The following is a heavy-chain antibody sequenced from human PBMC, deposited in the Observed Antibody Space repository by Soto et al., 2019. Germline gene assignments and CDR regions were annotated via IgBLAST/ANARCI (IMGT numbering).Heavy chain of an antibody. J-gene: IGHJ5*02. D-gene: IGHD2-21*01. CDR2: IFYTGRT. CDR1: GGSISNPSYY. V-gene: IGHV4-39*01. CDR3: AGLTFWIAASSHGRSTWFGH. Sequence: ETLSLTCTVSGGSISNPSYYWGWVRQPPGKGLEWIGDIFYTGRTYYSPSLKSRVTISVDTSKEQFSLNLTSVTAADTAVYLCAGLTFWIAASSHGRSTWFGHGDPGALVTVSS.